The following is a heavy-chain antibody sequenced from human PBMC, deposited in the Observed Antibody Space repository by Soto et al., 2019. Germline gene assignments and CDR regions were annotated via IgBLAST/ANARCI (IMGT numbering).Heavy chain of an antibody. Sequence: GGSLRLSCAASGFTFSSYWMSWVRQAPGKGLEWVANIKQDGSEKYYVDSVKGRFTISRDNAKNSLYLQMNSLRAEDTAVYYCARVVTSHPSGYCSGGSCYVNNWFDPWGQGTLVTVSS. CDR1: GFTFSSYW. J-gene: IGHJ5*02. V-gene: IGHV3-7*01. D-gene: IGHD2-15*01. CDR3: ARVVTSHPSGYCSGGSCYVNNWFDP. CDR2: IKQDGSEK.